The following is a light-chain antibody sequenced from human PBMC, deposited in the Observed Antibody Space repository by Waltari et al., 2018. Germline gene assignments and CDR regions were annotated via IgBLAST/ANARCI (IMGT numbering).Light chain of an antibody. V-gene: IGLV1-44*01. Sequence: QSVLTQPPSASGTPGQRVTISCSGSSSNIGSNALNWYQHLPGTAPKLLIYSHDQRPSGVPGRFSGSKSCTSASLAITGLQSEDEAHYYCASWDDSLNGYVFGTGTKVTVL. CDR2: SHD. CDR1: SSNIGSNA. CDR3: ASWDDSLNGYV. J-gene: IGLJ1*01.